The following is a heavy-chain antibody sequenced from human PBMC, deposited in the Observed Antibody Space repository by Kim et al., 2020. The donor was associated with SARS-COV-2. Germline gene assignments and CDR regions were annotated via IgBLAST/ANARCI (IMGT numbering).Heavy chain of an antibody. CDR2: IWYDGSNK. Sequence: GGSLRLSCAASGFTFSSYGMHWVRQAPGKGLEWVAVIWYDGSNKYYADSVKGRFTISRDNSKNTLYLQMNSLRAEDTAVYYCAKVYCSSTSCRWWYFDLWGRGTLVTVSS. CDR1: GFTFSSYG. CDR3: AKVYCSSTSCRWWYFDL. D-gene: IGHD2-2*01. J-gene: IGHJ2*01. V-gene: IGHV3-33*06.